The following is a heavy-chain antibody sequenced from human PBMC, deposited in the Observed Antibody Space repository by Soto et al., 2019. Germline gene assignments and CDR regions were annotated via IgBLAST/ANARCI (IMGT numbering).Heavy chain of an antibody. J-gene: IGHJ5*02. CDR2: ISAYNGNT. Sequence: QVQLVQSGAEVKKPGASVKVSCKASGYTFTSYGISWVRQAPGQGLEWMGWISAYNGNTNYAQKLQGRVTMTPDTWTSTAYMELRSVRPDDTAVYYCARDREDYCSSTSCYITVADLWGQVTLVSVS. CDR3: ARDREDYCSSTSCYITVADL. V-gene: IGHV1-18*04. CDR1: GYTFTSYG. D-gene: IGHD2-2*02.